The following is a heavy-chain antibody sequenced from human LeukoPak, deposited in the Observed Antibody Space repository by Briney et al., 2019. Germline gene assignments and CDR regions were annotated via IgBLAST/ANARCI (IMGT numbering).Heavy chain of an antibody. J-gene: IGHJ4*02. CDR3: ARWMDYYDSSGYYSIDY. D-gene: IGHD3-22*01. CDR1: GFTFSSYE. CDR2: ISSSGSTI. Sequence: PGGSLRLSCAASGFTFSSYEMNWVRQAPGKGLEWVSYISSSGSTIYYADSVKGRFTISRDNAKNSLYLQMNSLRAEDTAVYYCARWMDYYDSSGYYSIDYWGQGTLVTVSS. V-gene: IGHV3-48*03.